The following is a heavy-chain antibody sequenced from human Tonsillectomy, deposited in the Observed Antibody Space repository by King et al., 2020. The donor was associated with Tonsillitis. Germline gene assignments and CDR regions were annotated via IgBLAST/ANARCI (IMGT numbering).Heavy chain of an antibody. Sequence: QLQESGPGLVKPSGTLSLTCAVSGGSISSSNWWSWVRQPPGKGLEWIAEIYHSGSTNYNPSLKSRVTISVDKSKNQFSLKVSSVTAADTALYYCAGQGNGYRNDYFDYWGQGTPVTLSS. D-gene: IGHD3-3*01. CDR1: GGSISSSNW. CDR3: AGQGNGYRNDYFDY. J-gene: IGHJ4*02. V-gene: IGHV4-4*02. CDR2: IYHSGST.